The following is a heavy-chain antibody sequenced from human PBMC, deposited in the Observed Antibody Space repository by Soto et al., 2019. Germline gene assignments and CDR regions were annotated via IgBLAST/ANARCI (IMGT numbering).Heavy chain of an antibody. CDR1: VCPYSNAW. V-gene: IGHV3-15*05. J-gene: IGHJ4*01. CDR3: TTDSYSSMLVVRFDY. CDR2: IKSRALGGTT. D-gene: IGHD3-22*01. Sequence: PGGSLTLSCAGSVCPYSNAWIIGVRHVPGKGLEWVGRIKSRALGGTTDFAAPVRGRFAITRDDSRNVAYMQMNSLHTEDTAVYYCTTDSYSSMLVVRFDYWGHGSLVTVSS.